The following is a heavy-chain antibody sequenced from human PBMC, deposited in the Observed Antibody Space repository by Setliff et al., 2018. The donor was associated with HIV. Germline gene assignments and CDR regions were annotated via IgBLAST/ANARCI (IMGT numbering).Heavy chain of an antibody. CDR2: INPNSGGT. CDR1: GYTFTGYY. CDR3: ARVGGGGLRLGELSSYDAFDI. J-gene: IGHJ3*02. D-gene: IGHD3-16*02. V-gene: IGHV1-2*02. Sequence: ASVKVSCKASGYTFTGYYMHWVRQAPGQGLEWMGWINPNSGGTNYAQKFQGRVTMTRDTSISTAYMELSRLRSDDTAVHYCARVGGGGLRLGELSSYDAFDIWGQGTMVTVSS.